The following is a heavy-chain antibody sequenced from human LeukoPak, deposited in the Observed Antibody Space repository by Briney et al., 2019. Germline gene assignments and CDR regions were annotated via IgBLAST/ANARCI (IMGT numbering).Heavy chain of an antibody. CDR1: GFTFSSYS. CDR3: AKDPYYYGSGST. CDR2: ISSSSYI. J-gene: IGHJ4*02. D-gene: IGHD3-10*01. V-gene: IGHV3-21*04. Sequence: GGSLRLSCAASGFTFSSYSMNWVRQAPGKGLEWVSCISSSSYIYYADSVKGRFTISRDNSKNTLYLQMNSLRAEDTAVYYCAKDPYYYGSGSTWGQGTLVTVSS.